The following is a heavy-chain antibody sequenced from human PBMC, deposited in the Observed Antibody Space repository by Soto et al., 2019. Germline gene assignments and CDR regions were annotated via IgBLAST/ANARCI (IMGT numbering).Heavy chain of an antibody. CDR1: GFTFSSYW. CDR2: IKQDGSEK. D-gene: IGHD4-4*01. V-gene: IGHV3-7*05. J-gene: IGHJ5*02. Sequence: EVQLVESGGGLVQPGGSLRLSCAASGFTFSSYWMSWVRQAPGKGLEWVANIKQDGSEKYYVDSVEGRFTISRDNAKNALYLQMNSLRAEDTAVYYCARVTTVTVLCENWFDPWGQGTLVTVSS. CDR3: ARVTTVTVLCENWFDP.